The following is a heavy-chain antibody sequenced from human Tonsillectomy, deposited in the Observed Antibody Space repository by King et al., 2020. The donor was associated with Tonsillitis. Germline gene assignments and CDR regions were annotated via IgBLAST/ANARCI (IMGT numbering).Heavy chain of an antibody. CDR2: MNPNSANT. CDR3: ARTMFTDSSSSVRRYNYYGMDV. Sequence: QLVQSGAEVRKPGASVKVSCKASGYTFNSYDINWVRQAAGQGLEWMGWMNPNSANTGYAQKFQGRVSLSRNNSIRTAYMELSSLRSEDTAVYYCARTMFTDSSSSVRRYNYYGMDVWGQGTTVTVSS. V-gene: IGHV1-8*01. D-gene: IGHD6-6*01. CDR1: GYTFNSYD. J-gene: IGHJ6*02.